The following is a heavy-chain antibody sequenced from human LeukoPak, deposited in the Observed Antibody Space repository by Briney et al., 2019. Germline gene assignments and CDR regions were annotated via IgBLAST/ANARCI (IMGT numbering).Heavy chain of an antibody. J-gene: IGHJ3*02. CDR2: IDHRGST. V-gene: IGHV4-34*01. Sequence: SETLSLTCAVYGASFSGYYWSWIRQPPGKGLEWIGEIDHRGSTSYSPSLRSRVTISVDTSKNQFSLKVNSVTAADTAVYYCARYCSSSGCHVGYDAFDIWGQGTMVTVSS. CDR1: GASFSGYY. CDR3: ARYCSSSGCHVGYDAFDI. D-gene: IGHD2-2*01.